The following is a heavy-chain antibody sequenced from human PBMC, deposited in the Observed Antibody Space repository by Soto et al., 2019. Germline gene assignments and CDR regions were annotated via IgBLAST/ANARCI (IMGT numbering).Heavy chain of an antibody. V-gene: IGHV1-3*01. Sequence: ASVKVSCKASGYTFTSYAMHWVRQAPGQRLEWMGWINAGNGNTKYSQKFQGRVTITRDTSASTAYMELSSLRSEDTAVYYCARGLEQQLVSEGNYWGQGTLVTSPQ. J-gene: IGHJ4*02. D-gene: IGHD6-13*01. CDR2: INAGNGNT. CDR3: ARGLEQQLVSEGNY. CDR1: GYTFTSYA.